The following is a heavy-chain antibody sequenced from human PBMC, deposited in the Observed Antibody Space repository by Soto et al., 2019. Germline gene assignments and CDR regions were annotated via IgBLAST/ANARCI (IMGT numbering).Heavy chain of an antibody. D-gene: IGHD5-18*01. Sequence: SETLSLARAVYGGSFSGYYWSWIRQPPGKGLEWIGEINHSGSTNYNPSLKSRVTISVDTSKNQFSLKLSSVTAADTAVYYCARSPHATAMGPIGLGRWFDYWGQGTLVTVSA. CDR3: ARSPHATAMGPIGLGRWFDY. CDR1: GGSFSGYY. V-gene: IGHV4-34*01. CDR2: INHSGST. J-gene: IGHJ4*02.